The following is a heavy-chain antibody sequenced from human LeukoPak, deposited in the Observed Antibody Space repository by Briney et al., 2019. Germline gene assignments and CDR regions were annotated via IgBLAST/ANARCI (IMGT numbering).Heavy chain of an antibody. CDR2: ISGGSSFT. CDR1: GFSFSSFS. Sequence: PGGSLRLSCAASGFSFSSFSMNWVRQAPGKGLEWVSYISGGSSFTYYVDSVKGRFTISRDNAKNSLYLQMNSLRAEDTAVYYCARKNGLDYWGQGTLVTVSS. J-gene: IGHJ4*02. CDR3: ARKNGLDY. V-gene: IGHV3-21*01.